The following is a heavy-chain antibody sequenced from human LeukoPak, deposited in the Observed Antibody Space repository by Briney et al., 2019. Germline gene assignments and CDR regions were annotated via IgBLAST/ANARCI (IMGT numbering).Heavy chain of an antibody. Sequence: SETLSLTCTVSGGSISSSSYYWGWIRQPPGKGLEWLASIYYSGGTYYNPSLKSRVTLSVDTSKNQFSLKLSSVTAADTALYYCARLLYDRSGYYYFDYWGQGTLVTVSS. CDR1: GGSISSSSYY. CDR2: IYYSGGT. J-gene: IGHJ4*02. V-gene: IGHV4-39*01. D-gene: IGHD3-22*01. CDR3: ARLLYDRSGYYYFDY.